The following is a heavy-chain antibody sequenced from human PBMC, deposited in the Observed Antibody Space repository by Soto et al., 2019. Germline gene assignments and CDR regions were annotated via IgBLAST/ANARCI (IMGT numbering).Heavy chain of an antibody. Sequence: GGSLRLSCSASGLPHSNFAMMWVRQAPGKGLECVSGIYGSGRGIEYADSVKGRFTISRDNSKNTVYLQMTDLRADDTAVYYCAKDAVYSHGLWLMDHWGRGTQVTVSS. V-gene: IGHV3-23*05. D-gene: IGHD2-21*01. CDR1: GLPHSNFA. CDR2: IYGSGRGI. J-gene: IGHJ4*02. CDR3: AKDAVYSHGLWLMDH.